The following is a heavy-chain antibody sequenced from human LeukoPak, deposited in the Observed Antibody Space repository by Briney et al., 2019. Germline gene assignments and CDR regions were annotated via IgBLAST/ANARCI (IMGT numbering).Heavy chain of an antibody. V-gene: IGHV1-2*02. J-gene: IGHJ5*02. CDR2: INPNSGGT. CDR3: ARDLGLHYYDSSGYSNWFDP. CDR1: GYTFTGSY. D-gene: IGHD3-22*01. Sequence: ASVKVSCKASGYTFTGSYMHWMRQAPGQGLEWMGWINPNSGGTNYAQKLQGRVTMTTDTSTSTAYMELRSLRSDDTAVYYCARDLGLHYYDSSGYSNWFDPWGQGTLVTVSS.